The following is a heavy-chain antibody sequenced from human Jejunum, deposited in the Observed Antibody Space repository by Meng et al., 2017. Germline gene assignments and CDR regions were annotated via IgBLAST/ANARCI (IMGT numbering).Heavy chain of an antibody. D-gene: IGHD5-18*01. CDR3: ATVGDGYIYESRGS. CDR2: LNQDGSAK. J-gene: IGHJ5*02. V-gene: IGHV3-7*01. Sequence: GESLKISCAASGFTFDSYVMLWVRQAPGKGLEWVACLNQDGSAKYYLDSVKGRFTISRDNVKNSLYLQMNSLRADDTAVYYCATVGDGYIYESRGSWGQGTLVTVSS. CDR1: GFTFDSYV.